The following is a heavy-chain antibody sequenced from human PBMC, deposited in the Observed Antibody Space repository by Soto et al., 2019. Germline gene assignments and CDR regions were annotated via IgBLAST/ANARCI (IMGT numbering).Heavy chain of an antibody. V-gene: IGHV1-69*06. J-gene: IGHJ6*02. CDR1: GCTFSSYA. Sequence: SVKVSCKATGCTFSSYAISWVRQAPVQGLEGMGGIIPIFGTANYAQKFQGRVTITADKSTSTAYMELSSLRSEDTAVYYCARDGKDIVVVPAAIPYYYYGMDVWGQGTTVTVSS. D-gene: IGHD2-2*01. CDR2: IIPIFGTA. CDR3: ARDGKDIVVVPAAIPYYYYGMDV.